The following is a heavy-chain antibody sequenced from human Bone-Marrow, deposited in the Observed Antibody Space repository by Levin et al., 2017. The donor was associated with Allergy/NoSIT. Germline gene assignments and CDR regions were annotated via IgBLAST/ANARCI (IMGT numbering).Heavy chain of an antibody. J-gene: IGHJ4*02. D-gene: IGHD2-2*01. V-gene: IGHV1-8*01. Sequence: ASVKVSCKTSGYTFSSFDIIWVRQATGQGLEWMGWMNPLSANTGYSQKFRGRVTMTGNASINTAYMELSSLSSEDTALYYCAGAFRGHLLSDYWGQGTLVTVSS. CDR2: MNPLSANT. CDR3: AGAFRGHLLSDY. CDR1: GYTFSSFD.